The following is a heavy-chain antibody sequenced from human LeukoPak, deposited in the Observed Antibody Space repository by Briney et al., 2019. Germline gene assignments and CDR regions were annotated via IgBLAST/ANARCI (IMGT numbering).Heavy chain of an antibody. J-gene: IGHJ6*03. CDR3: ARSPIGREYSSPGAYYYYMDV. Sequence: PGGSLRLSCAASGFTFSSYWMSWVRQAPGKGLEWVANIKQDGSEKYYVDSVKGRFTISRDNAKNSLYLQMNSLRAEDTAVYYYARSPIGREYSSPGAYYYYMDVWGKGTTVTVSS. V-gene: IGHV3-7*01. CDR1: GFTFSSYW. D-gene: IGHD6-6*01. CDR2: IKQDGSEK.